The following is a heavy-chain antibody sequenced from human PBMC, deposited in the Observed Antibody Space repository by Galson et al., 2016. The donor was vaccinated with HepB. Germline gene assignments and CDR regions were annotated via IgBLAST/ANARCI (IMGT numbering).Heavy chain of an antibody. D-gene: IGHD2-2*01. Sequence: PALVKPTQTLTLTCSFSGFSLSSSGVAVGWIRQPLGKALEWLALIFWNDDKRYSPSLKSRLTIAKDTSKNQIVLTMTNMDPVDTATFYSAHTSSSYYYYYGLDVWGKGTTVTVSS. V-gene: IGHV2-5*01. CDR3: AHTSSSYYYYYGLDV. CDR1: GFSLSSSGVA. CDR2: IFWNDDK. J-gene: IGHJ6*04.